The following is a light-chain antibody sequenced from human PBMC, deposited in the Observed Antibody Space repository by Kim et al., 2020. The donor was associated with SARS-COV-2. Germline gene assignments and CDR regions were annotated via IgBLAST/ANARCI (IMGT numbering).Light chain of an antibody. J-gene: IGKJ4*01. CDR2: AAS. CDR1: QDIGNY. CDR3: QTYNTEPQP. V-gene: IGKV1-27*01. Sequence: DLQMTQSPSSLSASVGDRVTITCRASQDIGNYLAWYQQKPGEVPNLLISAASTLHSGVPSRFSGSGSGTDFTLTISSLQPEDVATYYCQTYNTEPQPFGGGTKVDIK.